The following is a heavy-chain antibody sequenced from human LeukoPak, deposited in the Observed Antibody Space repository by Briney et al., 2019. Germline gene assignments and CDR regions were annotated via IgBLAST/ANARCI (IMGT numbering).Heavy chain of an antibody. CDR3: ARRDAFNWFDP. CDR2: IYYSGNT. CDR1: GGSISSTSYY. J-gene: IGHJ5*02. Sequence: SETLSLTCTVSGGSISSTSYYWGWVRQPPGKGLEWIGSIYYSGNTYYNPSLKSRVTISVDTSKERFSLKLSSVTAADTAVYYCARRDAFNWFDPWGQGTLVTVSS. V-gene: IGHV4-39*01. D-gene: IGHD2-21*01.